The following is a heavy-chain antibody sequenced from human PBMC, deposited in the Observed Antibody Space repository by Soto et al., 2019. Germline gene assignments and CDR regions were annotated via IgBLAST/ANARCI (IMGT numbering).Heavy chain of an antibody. CDR1: GDTLNNYA. J-gene: IGHJ4*02. V-gene: IGHV1-69*01. CDR3: ATLASGGYFFQY. CDR2: ILPIFKTP. Sequence: QVQLVQSGAEVKKPGSSVKVSCKASGDTLNNYAINWLRQAPGQGLEWMGGILPIFKTPTYAQKFQGRVTIAAYESTSTAYMEVSSLRSDDTAVYFCATLASGGYFFQYWGQGTLVTVSS. D-gene: IGHD5-12*01.